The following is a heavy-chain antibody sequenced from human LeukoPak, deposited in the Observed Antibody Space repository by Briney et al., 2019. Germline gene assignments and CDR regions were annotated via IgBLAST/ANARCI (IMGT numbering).Heavy chain of an antibody. CDR2: IADDGSNK. CDR3: ARVDDLDAFDT. Sequence: GGSLRLSCAASGFTFSSYAMHWVRQAPGKGLEWVAVIADDGSNKYYADSVKGRFTISRDNSNNTLYLQMNSLRVEDTAVHYCARVDDLDAFDTWGQGTLVTVSS. CDR1: GFTFSSYA. J-gene: IGHJ3*02. D-gene: IGHD2-2*03. V-gene: IGHV3-30*04.